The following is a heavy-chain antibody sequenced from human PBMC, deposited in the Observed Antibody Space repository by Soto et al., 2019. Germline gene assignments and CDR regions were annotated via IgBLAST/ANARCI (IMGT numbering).Heavy chain of an antibody. CDR1: GGSFSGYY. CDR3: ARAAYDYGGNWFDP. J-gene: IGHJ5*02. V-gene: IGHV4-34*01. D-gene: IGHD4-17*01. Sequence: ETLSLTCAVYGGSFSGYYWSWIRQPPGKGLEWIGEINHSGSTNYNPSLKSRVTISVDTSKNQFSLKLSSVTAADTAVYYCARAAYDYGGNWFDPWGQGTLVTVSS. CDR2: INHSGST.